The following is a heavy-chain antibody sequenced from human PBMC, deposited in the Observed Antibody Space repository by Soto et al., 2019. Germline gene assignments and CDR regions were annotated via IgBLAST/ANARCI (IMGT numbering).Heavy chain of an antibody. CDR3: ARNSWVQLLPQY. D-gene: IGHD5-12*01. Sequence: SEPMSVTCAVSGDSSSSPTWWTWVRQPPGRGLEWIGEMYHSGSTNYKSSLKSRVTISVDTSKNQVSLKLSSVTAADTAVYYCARNSWVQLLPQYWGQGTLVTVSS. V-gene: IGHV4-4*02. CDR2: MYHSGST. J-gene: IGHJ1*01. CDR1: GDSSSSPTW.